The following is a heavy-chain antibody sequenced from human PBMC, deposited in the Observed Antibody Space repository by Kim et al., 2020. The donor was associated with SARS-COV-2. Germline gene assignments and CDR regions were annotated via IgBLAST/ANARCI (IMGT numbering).Heavy chain of an antibody. D-gene: IGHD3-10*01. Sequence: GGSLRLSCAASGFTFSNYGMHWVRQAPGKGLEWVAHISYDGANEYYADSVKGRFTISRDNSKNTLYLQMNSLRVDDTAVYYCAREGSAGSFPDSWGQGTRVTVSS. V-gene: IGHV3-30*03. J-gene: IGHJ4*02. CDR2: ISYDGANE. CDR3: AREGSAGSFPDS. CDR1: GFTFSNYG.